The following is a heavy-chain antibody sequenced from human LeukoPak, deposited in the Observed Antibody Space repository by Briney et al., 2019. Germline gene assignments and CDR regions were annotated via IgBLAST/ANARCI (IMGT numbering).Heavy chain of an antibody. J-gene: IGHJ4*02. Sequence: SETLSLTCTVSGGSISSYYWSWIRQSPEKGLEWIGNIHYSGSTDQNPSLKSRVTISVDTSKNQFSLKLSSVTAADTAVYYCARFKRADGWSYFDYWGQGTLVTVSS. V-gene: IGHV4-59*01. D-gene: IGHD6-19*01. CDR2: IHYSGST. CDR1: GGSISSYY. CDR3: ARFKRADGWSYFDY.